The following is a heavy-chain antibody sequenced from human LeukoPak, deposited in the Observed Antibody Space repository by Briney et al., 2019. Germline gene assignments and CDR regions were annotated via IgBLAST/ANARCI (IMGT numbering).Heavy chain of an antibody. D-gene: IGHD3-22*01. Sequence: KPSETLSLTCTVSGDSISSSNYYWGWIRQPPGEGLHWIGYIYYSGSTYYNPSLKSRVTISVDTSKNQFSLRLSSVTAADTAVYYCARHYYDSRGYPIYYYYMDVWGKGTTVTVSS. CDR3: ARHYYDSRGYPIYYYYMDV. V-gene: IGHV4-39*01. J-gene: IGHJ6*03. CDR2: IYYSGST. CDR1: GDSISSSNYY.